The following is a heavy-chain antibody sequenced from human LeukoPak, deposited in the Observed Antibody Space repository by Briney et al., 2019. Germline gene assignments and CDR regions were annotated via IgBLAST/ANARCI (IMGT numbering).Heavy chain of an antibody. CDR2: ISYDGSNK. V-gene: IGHV3-30-3*01. CDR1: GFTFSSYA. D-gene: IGHD2-2*01. CDR3: ASFVSGNKYQLLLSSGARINDY. Sequence: QPGGSLRLSCAASGFTFSSYAMHWVRQAPGKGLEWVAVISYDGSNKYYADSVKGRFTISRDNSKNTLYLQMNSLRAEDTAVYYCASFVSGNKYQLLLSSGARINDYWGQGTLVTVSS. J-gene: IGHJ4*02.